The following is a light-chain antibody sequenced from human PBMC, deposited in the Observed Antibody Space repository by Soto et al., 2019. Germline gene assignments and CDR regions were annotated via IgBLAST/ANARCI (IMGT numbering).Light chain of an antibody. CDR3: QQYNSYPYT. CDR2: KAS. J-gene: IGKJ2*01. Sequence: DIQMTQSPSTLSASVGDRVTINCRASQSISSWLAWYQQKPGKAPKLLISKASSLESGVPSRFSGSGSGTEFPLTMSSLQPDDVATYYCQQYNSYPYTFGQGTKLEIK. V-gene: IGKV1-5*03. CDR1: QSISSW.